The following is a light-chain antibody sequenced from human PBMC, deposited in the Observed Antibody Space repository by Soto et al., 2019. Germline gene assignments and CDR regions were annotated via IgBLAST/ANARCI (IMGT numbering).Light chain of an antibody. J-gene: IGLJ1*01. CDR2: EVS. V-gene: IGLV2-14*01. CDR1: SSDIGGYKY. CDR3: SSYTSNIPYV. Sequence: QSALTQPASVSGSPGQSITISCTGTSSDIGGYKYVSWYQQHPGKAPKLMIYEVSNRPSGVSNRFSGSKSGNTASLTISGLQAEDEADYYCSSYTSNIPYVFGTGTKVTVL.